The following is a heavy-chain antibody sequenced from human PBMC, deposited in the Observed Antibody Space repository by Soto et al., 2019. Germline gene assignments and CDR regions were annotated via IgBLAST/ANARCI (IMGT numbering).Heavy chain of an antibody. V-gene: IGHV3-43*01. J-gene: IGHJ4*02. CDR3: TKVKKKYRTTSGVDFGS. CDR2: ICWDGGTT. Sequence: EVLLEESGGAVVQPGGSLRVSCVASGFTFDEYTMHWVRQAPGKGLEWISLICWDGGTTYYADSVKGRFTISRDTGKNSLYLQMDSLRAEYTALYYCTKVKKKYRTTSGVDFGSWGQGTLVTVSS. D-gene: IGHD6-6*01. CDR1: GFTFDEYT.